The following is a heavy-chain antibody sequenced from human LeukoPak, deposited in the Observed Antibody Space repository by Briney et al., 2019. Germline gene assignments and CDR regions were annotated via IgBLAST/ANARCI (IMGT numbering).Heavy chain of an antibody. CDR3: EGQQLKLVEY. Sequence: PSETLSLTCTVSGGSISSSSYYWGWIRQPPGKGLEWIGSIYYSGSTYYNPSLKSRVTISVDTSKNQFSLKLSSVTAADTAVYYCEGQQLKLVEYWGQGTLVTVSS. CDR1: GGSISSSSYY. D-gene: IGHD6-13*01. CDR2: IYYSGST. V-gene: IGHV4-39*01. J-gene: IGHJ4*02.